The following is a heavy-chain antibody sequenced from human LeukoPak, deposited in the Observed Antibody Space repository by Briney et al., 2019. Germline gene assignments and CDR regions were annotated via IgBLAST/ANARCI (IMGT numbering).Heavy chain of an antibody. CDR2: IIPIFGTA. CDR3: ARGSDFCGGDCYYDY. J-gene: IGHJ4*02. V-gene: IGHV1-69*13. Sequence: SVKVSCKASGGTFSSYAISWVRQAPGQGLEWMGGIIPIFGTANYAQKFQGRVTITADESTSTAYMELRSLRSDDTAVYYCARGSDFCGGDCYYDYWGQGTLVTVSS. D-gene: IGHD2-21*02. CDR1: GGTFSSYA.